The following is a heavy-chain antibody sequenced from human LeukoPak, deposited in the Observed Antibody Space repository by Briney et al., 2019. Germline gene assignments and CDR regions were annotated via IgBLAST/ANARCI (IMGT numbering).Heavy chain of an antibody. J-gene: IGHJ4*02. V-gene: IGHV4-31*03. Sequence: SQTLSLTCTVSGGSISSGGYYWSWIRQHPGRGLEWIGYIYYSGSTYYNPSLKSRVTISVDTSKNQFSLKLSSVTAADTAVYYCAREEAVAGTVYWGQGTLVTVSS. CDR3: AREEAVAGTVY. CDR2: IYYSGST. D-gene: IGHD6-19*01. CDR1: GGSISSGGYY.